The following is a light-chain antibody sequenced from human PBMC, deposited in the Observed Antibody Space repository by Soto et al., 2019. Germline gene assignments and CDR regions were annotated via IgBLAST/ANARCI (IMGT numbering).Light chain of an antibody. CDR1: QDIRND. Sequence: AIQMTQSPSSLSASVGDRVTITCRASQDIRNDLAWYQQKPGQAPHLLIFAAFNLQSGVPSRFSGGGSGTHFTLPISSLQPDDFATYYCLQYYNFSWTFGQGTKVDIK. CDR3: LQYYNFSWT. J-gene: IGKJ1*01. V-gene: IGKV1-6*01. CDR2: AAF.